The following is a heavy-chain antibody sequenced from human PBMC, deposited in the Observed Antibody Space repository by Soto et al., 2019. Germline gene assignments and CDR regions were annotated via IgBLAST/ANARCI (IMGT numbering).Heavy chain of an antibody. J-gene: IGHJ4*02. CDR3: ARDGDVNTGFGKDY. CDR1: GFTFSNYG. V-gene: IGHV3-33*01. Sequence: SGGSLRLSCAAPGFTFSNYGMHWVRQAPGKGLEWVAFIWYDGGNKYYAESVKGRFTISRDNSKNTLYLQMNSLRAEDTAVYYCARDGDVNTGFGKDYWGQGTLVTVSS. D-gene: IGHD3-16*01. CDR2: IWYDGGNK.